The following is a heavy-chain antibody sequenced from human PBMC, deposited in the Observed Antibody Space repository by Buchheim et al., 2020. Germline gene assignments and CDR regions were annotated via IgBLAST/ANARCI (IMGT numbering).Heavy chain of an antibody. CDR2: MSGSGGGT. D-gene: IGHD2-15*01. J-gene: IGHJ4*01. Sequence: EVQLLESGGGLVQPGGSLRLSCAASGFTLSSYSMSWVRQAPGKGLEWVSSMSGSGGGTYYADSLKGRFAISRDSSKKRLYLQMNSLRADDTAVYYCAKRGGSTYYFDYWGHGTL. CDR1: GFTLSSYS. CDR3: AKRGGSTYYFDY. V-gene: IGHV3-23*01.